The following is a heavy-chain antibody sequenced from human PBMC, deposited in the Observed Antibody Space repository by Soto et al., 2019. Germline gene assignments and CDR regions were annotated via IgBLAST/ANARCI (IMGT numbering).Heavy chain of an antibody. CDR1: GYTFTSYG. J-gene: IGHJ5*02. CDR3: ARDGQDIVVVPTAIYNWFDP. D-gene: IGHD2-2*01. V-gene: IGHV1-18*01. CDR2: ISAYNGNT. Sequence: QVQLVQSGTEVKKPGASVKVSCKASGYTFTSYGISWVRQAPGQGLEWMGWISAYNGNTNYAQKLQGRVTMTTDTSTSTAYMELRSLRSDDTAVYYCARDGQDIVVVPTAIYNWFDPWGQGTLVTVSS.